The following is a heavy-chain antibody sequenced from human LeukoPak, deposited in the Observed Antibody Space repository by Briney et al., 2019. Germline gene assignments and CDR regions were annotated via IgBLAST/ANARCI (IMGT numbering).Heavy chain of an antibody. V-gene: IGHV3-21*01. CDR2: ISSSSSYI. CDR3: ARDRTTVTAFDY. D-gene: IGHD4-17*01. J-gene: IGHJ4*02. Sequence: KPGGSLRLSCAASGFTFSSYSMNWVRQAPGKGLEWVSSISSSSSYIYYADSVKGRFTTSRDNAKNSLYLQMNSLRAEDTAVYYCARDRTTVTAFDYWGQGTLVTVSS. CDR1: GFTFSSYS.